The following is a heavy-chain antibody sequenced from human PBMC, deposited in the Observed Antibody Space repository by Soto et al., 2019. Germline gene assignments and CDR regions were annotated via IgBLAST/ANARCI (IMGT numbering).Heavy chain of an antibody. V-gene: IGHV3-11*01. CDR1: GFTFSDYY. CDR3: ARTYSSSWYPIYYYYGMDV. Sequence: GGSLRLSCAASGFTFSDYYMSWIRQAPGKGLEWVSYISSSGSTIYYADSVKGRFTISRDNAKNSLYLQMNSLRAEDTAVYYCARTYSSSWYPIYYYYGMDVWGQGTTVTVSS. J-gene: IGHJ6*02. D-gene: IGHD6-13*01. CDR2: ISSSGSTI.